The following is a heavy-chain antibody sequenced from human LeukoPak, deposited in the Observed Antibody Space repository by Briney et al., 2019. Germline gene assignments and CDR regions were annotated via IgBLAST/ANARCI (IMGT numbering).Heavy chain of an antibody. V-gene: IGHV3-23*01. Sequence: GGSLRLSCAASGFTFSSYAMSWVRQAPGKGLEWVSAISGSGGSTYYADSVKGRFTISRDNSKNTLYPQMNSLRAEDTAVYYCAKAEYSSGWSNGMDVWGQGTTVTVSS. D-gene: IGHD6-19*01. CDR3: AKAEYSSGWSNGMDV. CDR1: GFTFSSYA. J-gene: IGHJ6*02. CDR2: ISGSGGST.